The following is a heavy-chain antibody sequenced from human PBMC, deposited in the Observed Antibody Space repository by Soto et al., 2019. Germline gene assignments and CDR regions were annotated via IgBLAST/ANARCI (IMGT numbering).Heavy chain of an antibody. CDR1: GFTFSDYY. D-gene: IGHD1-26*01. CDR3: ARDGWDLMAWEY. CDR2: ISSSGVTI. J-gene: IGHJ4*02. V-gene: IGHV3-11*01. Sequence: PGGSLRLSCAASGFTFSDYYMNWIRQAPGKGLEWVSYISSSGVTIQYSDSVKGRFAISRDNAKSSLYLQMNSLRAEDTAVYFCARDGWDLMAWEYWGQGALVTVSS.